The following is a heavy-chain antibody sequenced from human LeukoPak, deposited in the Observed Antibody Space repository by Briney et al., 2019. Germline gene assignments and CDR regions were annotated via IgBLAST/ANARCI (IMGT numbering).Heavy chain of an antibody. CDR1: GFTFSSYG. V-gene: IGHV3-30*18. CDR3: ANFDGDSQAFHI. D-gene: IGHD3-9*01. Sequence: GGSLRLSCAASGFTFSSYGMHWVRQAPGKGLEWVAVISYDGSNKYYADSVKGRFSVYRDNSNNTLYLQMNGLKTEDTALYSCANFDGDSQAFHIWGLGTMVTVSS. J-gene: IGHJ3*02. CDR2: ISYDGSNK.